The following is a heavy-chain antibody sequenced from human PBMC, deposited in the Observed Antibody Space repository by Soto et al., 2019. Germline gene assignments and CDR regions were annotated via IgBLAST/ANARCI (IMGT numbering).Heavy chain of an antibody. CDR2: IYHSGST. CDR3: LRGNSGSYFNYIDS. CDR1: GGSISSGGYS. J-gene: IGHJ4*02. Sequence: SETLSLTCAVSGGSISSGGYSWSWIRQPPGKGLEWIGYIYHSGSTYYNPSLKSRVTISVDTSKNQFSLNLTSVTTADTAVYYCLRGNSGSYFNYIDSWGQGTLVTVSS. V-gene: IGHV4-30-2*02. D-gene: IGHD3-10*01.